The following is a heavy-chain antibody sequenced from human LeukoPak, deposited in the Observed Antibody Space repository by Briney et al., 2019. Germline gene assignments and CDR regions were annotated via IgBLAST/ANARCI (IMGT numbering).Heavy chain of an antibody. CDR1: GGSISSYY. V-gene: IGHV4-59*01. CDR2: IYYSGST. J-gene: IGHJ4*02. CDR3: ARGAIDSSGYNYYFDY. D-gene: IGHD3-22*01. Sequence: SETLSLTCTVSGGSISSYYWSWIRQPPGKGLEWIGHIYYSGSTNYNPSLKSRVTISVDTSKNQFSLKLSSVTAADTAVYYCARGAIDSSGYNYYFDYWGQGTLVTVSS.